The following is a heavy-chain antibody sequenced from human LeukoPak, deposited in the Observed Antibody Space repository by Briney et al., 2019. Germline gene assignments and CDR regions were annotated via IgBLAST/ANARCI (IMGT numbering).Heavy chain of an antibody. CDR2: IRSKTYGGAI. CDR3: ARDQLGGDPDDYYYYYMDV. Sequence: GGSLRLSCTTSGFFFGAYAMSWFRQAPGKGLEWVGFIRSKTYGGAIEYAASVEGRFTISRDDSKGIAYLQMNSLKTEDTAVYYCARDQLGGDPDDYYYYYMDVWGKGTTVTVSS. J-gene: IGHJ6*03. CDR1: GFFFGAYA. D-gene: IGHD4-17*01. V-gene: IGHV3-49*03.